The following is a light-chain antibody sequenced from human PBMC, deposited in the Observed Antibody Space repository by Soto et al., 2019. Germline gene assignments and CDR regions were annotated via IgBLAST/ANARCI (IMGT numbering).Light chain of an antibody. Sequence: QTELTQPGYVCGSPGQSSTISCRGTSRDVGAYNLVSWYQQRPGKAPKLLIYEVRNRPSGLSYRFSGSKSGNTASLNISSLLPEDEADYFCSSFSSRNTLVFGGGTKVTVL. CDR2: EVR. J-gene: IGLJ2*01. CDR1: SRDVGAYNL. CDR3: SSFSSRNTLV. V-gene: IGLV2-14*01.